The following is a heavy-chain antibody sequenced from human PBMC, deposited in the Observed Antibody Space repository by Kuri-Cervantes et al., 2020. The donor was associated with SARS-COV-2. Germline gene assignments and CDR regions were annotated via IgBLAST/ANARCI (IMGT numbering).Heavy chain of an antibody. D-gene: IGHD5-24*01. V-gene: IGHV4-34*01. CDR2: INHSGST. J-gene: IGHJ4*02. CDR3: ARCPWGDGFDY. Sequence: ESLKISCAVYGGSFSGYYWSWIRQPPGKGLEWIGEINHSGSTNYNPSLKSRVTISVDTSKNQFSLKLSSVTAADTAVYYCARCPWGDGFDYWGQGTLVTVSS. CDR1: GGSFSGYY.